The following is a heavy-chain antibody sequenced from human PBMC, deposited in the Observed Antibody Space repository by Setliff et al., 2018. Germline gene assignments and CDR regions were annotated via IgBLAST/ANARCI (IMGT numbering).Heavy chain of an antibody. CDR2: ISAYNGNT. CDR3: ARVLFHCSSTSCYLDAFDI. CDR1: GYTFISYG. D-gene: IGHD2-2*01. J-gene: IGHJ3*02. Sequence: ASVKVSCTASGYTFISYGISWVRQAPGQGLEWMGWISAYNGNTNYAQKLQGRVTMTTDTSTSTAYMELRSLRSDDTAVYYCARVLFHCSSTSCYLDAFDIWGQGTMVTVSS. V-gene: IGHV1-18*01.